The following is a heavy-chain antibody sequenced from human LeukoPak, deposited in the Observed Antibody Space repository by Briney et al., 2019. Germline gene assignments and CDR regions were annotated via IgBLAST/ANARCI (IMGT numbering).Heavy chain of an antibody. CDR1: GGPISSYY. J-gene: IGHJ4*02. CDR2: IYYSGST. D-gene: IGHD3-10*01. CDR3: ARGAFVLLPFDY. Sequence: PSETLSLTCTVSGGPISSYYWSWIRQPPGKGLEWIGYIYYSGSTNYNPSLKSRVTISVDTSKNQFSLKLSSVTAADTAVYYCARGAFVLLPFDYWGQGTLVTVSS. V-gene: IGHV4-59*01.